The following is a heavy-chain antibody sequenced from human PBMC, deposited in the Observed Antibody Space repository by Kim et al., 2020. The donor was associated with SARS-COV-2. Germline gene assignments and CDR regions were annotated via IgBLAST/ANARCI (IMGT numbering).Heavy chain of an antibody. CDR1: GYTFTSYY. J-gene: IGHJ4*02. V-gene: IGHV1-46*01. D-gene: IGHD3-10*01. CDR2: INPSGGST. Sequence: ASVKVSCKASGYTFTSYYMHWVRQAPGQGLEWMGIINPSGGSTSYAQKFQGRVTMTRDTSTSTVYMELSSLRSEDTAVYYCARVDTMVRGVIITGSFDYWGQGTLVTVSS. CDR3: ARVDTMVRGVIITGSFDY.